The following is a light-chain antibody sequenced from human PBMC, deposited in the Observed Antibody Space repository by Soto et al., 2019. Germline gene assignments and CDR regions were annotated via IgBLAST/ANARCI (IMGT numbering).Light chain of an antibody. Sequence: EIVMTQSPAPLSLSPGERATLPSRASQSVSSNLAWYQQKPGQAPRLLIYGASTRATGIPARFSGSGSGTEFTLTISSLQSEDFAVYYCQQYNNWPPITFGQGTRLEIK. CDR1: QSVSSN. CDR2: GAS. V-gene: IGKV3-15*01. J-gene: IGKJ5*01. CDR3: QQYNNWPPIT.